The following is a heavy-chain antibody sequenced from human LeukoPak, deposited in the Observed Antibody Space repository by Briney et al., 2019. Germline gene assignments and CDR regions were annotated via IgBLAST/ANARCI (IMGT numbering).Heavy chain of an antibody. D-gene: IGHD4-23*01. CDR3: ARVGDGNFNFDY. CDR1: GYTFTSYD. Sequence: GASVRVSCKASGYTFTSYDINWVRQAPGQGLEWMGWMNPNSGNTGYAQTFQGRVTMTRDTSISTAYMELSRLRSDDTAVYYCARVGDGNFNFDYWGQGTLVTVSS. CDR2: MNPNSGNT. J-gene: IGHJ4*02. V-gene: IGHV1-8*02.